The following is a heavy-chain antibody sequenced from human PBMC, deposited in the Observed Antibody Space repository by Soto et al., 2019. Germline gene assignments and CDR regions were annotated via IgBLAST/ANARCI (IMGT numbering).Heavy chain of an antibody. CDR3: AKDLGSGKPYYYYAMDV. Sequence: QVQLVESGGGVVQPGRSMRLSCAASGFIFSRYGMHWVRQAPGKGLEWVAVISYDGSNKYYAESVKGRFIISRDKSENTLYLQMNSLRAEDTAVYYSAKDLGSGKPYYYYAMDVWGQGTTVTVSS. V-gene: IGHV3-30*18. CDR2: ISYDGSNK. CDR1: GFIFSRYG. D-gene: IGHD3-10*01. J-gene: IGHJ6*02.